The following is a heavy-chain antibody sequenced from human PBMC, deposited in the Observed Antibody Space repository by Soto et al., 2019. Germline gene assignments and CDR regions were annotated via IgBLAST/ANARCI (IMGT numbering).Heavy chain of an antibody. CDR1: GFTFSSYW. D-gene: IGHD2-15*01. J-gene: IGHJ4*02. V-gene: IGHV3-7*01. CDR3: ARYCSGGSCYNPLYFDY. Sequence: PGGSLRLSCAASGFTFSSYWMSWVRQAPGKGLEWVANIKQDGSEKYYVDSVKGRFTISRDNAKNSLYLQMNSLRAEDTAVYYCARYCSGGSCYNPLYFDYWGQGALVTVSS. CDR2: IKQDGSEK.